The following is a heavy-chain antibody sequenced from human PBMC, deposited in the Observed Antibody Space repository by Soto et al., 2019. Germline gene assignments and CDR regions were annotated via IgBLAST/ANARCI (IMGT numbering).Heavy chain of an antibody. D-gene: IGHD1-26*01. Sequence: GGSLRLSCAASGFTFYRYTFHWVLQAPGKGLEWVALVSEDGSNIYWADSVKGRFTISRDNSKNTLYLQMNSLRTEDTAVYYCASGSGRYYLPFDYWGQGTLVTVYS. J-gene: IGHJ4*02. V-gene: IGHV3-30-3*01. CDR2: VSEDGSNI. CDR3: ASGSGRYYLPFDY. CDR1: GFTFYRYT.